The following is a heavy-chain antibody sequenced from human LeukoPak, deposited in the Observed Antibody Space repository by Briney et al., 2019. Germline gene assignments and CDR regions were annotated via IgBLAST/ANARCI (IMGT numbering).Heavy chain of an antibody. CDR3: ARREYYYDSSGYVNWFDP. J-gene: IGHJ5*02. D-gene: IGHD3-22*01. CDR2: IYTSGST. V-gene: IGHV4-4*09. Sequence: SETLSLTCTVSGGSISSYYWSWIRQPPGKGLEWIGYIYTSGSTNYNPSLKSRVTISVDTSKSQFSLKLSSVTAADTAVYYCARREYYYDSSGYVNWFDPWGQGTLVTVSS. CDR1: GGSISSYY.